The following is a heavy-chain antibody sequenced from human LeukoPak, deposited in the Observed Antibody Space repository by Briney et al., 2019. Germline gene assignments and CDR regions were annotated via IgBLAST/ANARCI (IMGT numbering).Heavy chain of an antibody. CDR3: AKGRIQSYMAPEY. J-gene: IGHJ4*02. CDR1: AFTFGSYG. Sequence: GGSLRLSCAASAFTFGSYGMSWVRQAPGKGLEWVSAISDTGGSTFYADSVKGRFTISRDNSKNTLYLQMNSLRAEDTAVYYCAKGRIQSYMAPEYWGQGTLVTVSS. D-gene: IGHD5-18*01. CDR2: ISDTGGST. V-gene: IGHV3-23*01.